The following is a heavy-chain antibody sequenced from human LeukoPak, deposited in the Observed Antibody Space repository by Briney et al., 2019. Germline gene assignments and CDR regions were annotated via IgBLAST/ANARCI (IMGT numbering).Heavy chain of an antibody. D-gene: IGHD3-3*01. J-gene: IGHJ4*02. CDR3: ARGGDFWSGYYSLVFDY. CDR1: GYSISSGYY. V-gene: IGHV4-38-2*02. Sequence: PSETLSLTCTVSGYSISSGYYWGWIRQPPGKGLEWIGSIYHSGGTYYNPSLKSRVTISVETSKNQSSLKLSSVTAADTAVYYCARGGDFWSGYYSLVFDYWGQGTLVTVSS. CDR2: IYHSGGT.